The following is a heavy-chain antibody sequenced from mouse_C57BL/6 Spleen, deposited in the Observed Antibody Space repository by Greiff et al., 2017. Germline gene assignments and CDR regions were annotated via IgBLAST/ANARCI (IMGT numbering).Heavy chain of an antibody. CDR1: GYTFTDYN. J-gene: IGHJ2*01. D-gene: IGHD2-1*01. V-gene: IGHV1-22*01. CDR2: INPNNGGT. Sequence: VQLQQSGPELVKPGASVKMSCKASGYTFTDYNMHWVKQSHGKSLEWIGYINPNNGGTSYNQKFKGKATLTVNKSSSTAYMELRSLTSEDSAVYYCARGGYYGNFYYFDYWGQGTTLTVSS. CDR3: ARGGYYGNFYYFDY.